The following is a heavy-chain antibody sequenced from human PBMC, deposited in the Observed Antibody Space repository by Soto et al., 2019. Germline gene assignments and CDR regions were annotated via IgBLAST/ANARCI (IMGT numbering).Heavy chain of an antibody. V-gene: IGHV1-69*13. CDR1: GGTFSSYA. D-gene: IGHD6-6*01. CDR2: IIPIFGTA. CDR3: ARGRGIAARNWFDP. J-gene: IGHJ5*02. Sequence: ASVEVSCKASGGTFSSYASSWVRQAPGQGLEWMGGIIPIFGTANYAQKFQGRVTITADESTSTAYMELSSLRSEDTAVYYCARGRGIAARNWFDPWGQGTLVTVSS.